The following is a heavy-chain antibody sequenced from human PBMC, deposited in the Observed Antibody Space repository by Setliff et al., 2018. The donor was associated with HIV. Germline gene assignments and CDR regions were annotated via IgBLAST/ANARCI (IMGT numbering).Heavy chain of an antibody. Sequence: ETLSLSCTVSGASISSRSYYWAWIRQPPGKGLEWIGTIYYSGSTYYNPSLKSRVTISVDTSKNQFSLKLSSVTAADTAVYYCATYSASWPDYWGQGTLVTVSS. CDR3: ATYSASWPDY. CDR1: GASISSRSYY. D-gene: IGHD6-13*01. V-gene: IGHV4-39*01. CDR2: IYYSGST. J-gene: IGHJ4*02.